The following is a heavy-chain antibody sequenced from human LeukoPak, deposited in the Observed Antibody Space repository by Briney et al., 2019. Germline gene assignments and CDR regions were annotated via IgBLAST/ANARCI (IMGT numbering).Heavy chain of an antibody. V-gene: IGHV4-39*01. Sequence: SETLSLTCTVSGGSISSSSYYWGWIRQPPGKGLEWIGSIYYSGSTHYNPSLKSRVTISVDTSKNQFSLKLSSVTAADTAVYYCARQGSSSSELNYWGQGTLVTVSS. CDR3: ARQGSSSSELNY. J-gene: IGHJ4*02. CDR2: IYYSGST. D-gene: IGHD6-6*01. CDR1: GGSISSSSYY.